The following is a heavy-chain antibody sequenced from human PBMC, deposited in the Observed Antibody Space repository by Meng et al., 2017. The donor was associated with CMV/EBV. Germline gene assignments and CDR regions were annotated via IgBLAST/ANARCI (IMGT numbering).Heavy chain of an antibody. D-gene: IGHD6-19*01. CDR2: INPSGGST. CDR1: GYTFTSYY. CDR3: ARQLARIAVADTDHDAFDI. Sequence: ASVKVSCKASGYTFTSYYMHWVRQAPGQGLEWMGIINPSGGSTSYAQKFQGRVTMTRDTSTSTVYMGLSSLRSEDTAVYYCARQLARIAVADTDHDAFDIWGQGTMVTVSS. V-gene: IGHV1-46*01. J-gene: IGHJ3*02.